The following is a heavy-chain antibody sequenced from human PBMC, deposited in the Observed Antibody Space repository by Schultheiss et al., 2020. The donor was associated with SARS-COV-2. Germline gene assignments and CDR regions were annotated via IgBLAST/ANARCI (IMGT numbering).Heavy chain of an antibody. CDR1: GGSISSYY. D-gene: IGHD2-2*01. J-gene: IGHJ5*02. CDR3: ARWLKYCSSIRCYNWFDP. V-gene: IGHV4-59*12. CDR2: IYYSGST. Sequence: ENLSLTCTVSGGSISSYYWSWIRQPPGKGLEWIGYIYYSGSTNYNPSLKSRVTISVDTSKNQFSLKLSSVTAADTAVYYCARWLKYCSSIRCYNWFDPWGQGTLVTVSS.